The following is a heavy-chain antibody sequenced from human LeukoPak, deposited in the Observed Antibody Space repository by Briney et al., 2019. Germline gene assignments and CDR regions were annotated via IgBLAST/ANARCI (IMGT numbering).Heavy chain of an antibody. V-gene: IGHV6-1*01. CDR2: TYYRSKWYN. D-gene: IGHD6-19*01. CDR3: ARALRLGWTGVDY. J-gene: IGHJ4*02. Sequence: SQTLSLTCAISGDSVSSNSAAWNWTRQSPSRGLEWLGRTYYRSKWYNDYAVSEKSRITINPDTSKNQFSLQLNSVTPEDTAVYYCARALRLGWTGVDYWGQGTLVTVSS. CDR1: GDSVSSNSAA.